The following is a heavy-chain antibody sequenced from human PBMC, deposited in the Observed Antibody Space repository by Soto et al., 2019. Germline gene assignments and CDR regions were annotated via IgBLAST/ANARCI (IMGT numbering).Heavy chain of an antibody. Sequence: GGSLRLSCAASGFTFSSYGMHWVRQAPGKGLEWVAVISYDGSNKYYADSVKGRFTISRDNSKNTLYLQMNSLRAEDTAVYYCAKDHHSSGWYREGFHWFDPWGQGTLVTVS. CDR3: AKDHHSSGWYREGFHWFDP. D-gene: IGHD6-19*01. CDR2: ISYDGSNK. J-gene: IGHJ5*02. V-gene: IGHV3-30*18. CDR1: GFTFSSYG.